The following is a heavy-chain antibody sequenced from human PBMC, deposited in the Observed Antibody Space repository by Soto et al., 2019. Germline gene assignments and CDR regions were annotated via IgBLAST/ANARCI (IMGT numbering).Heavy chain of an antibody. CDR1: GMNFGGYW. J-gene: IGHJ4*02. CDR3: TRDSGGRDAY. V-gene: IGHV3-74*01. D-gene: IGHD2-15*01. Sequence: EVYLVESGGKLIQPGGSLRLSCEASGMNFGGYWMHWVRQAPGKGLVWVSEINTDGTSTNYADSLKGRFTISRDNARDTLYLQMNSLSVEDTAVYYCTRDSGGRDAYWGQGTLVTVSS. CDR2: INTDGTST.